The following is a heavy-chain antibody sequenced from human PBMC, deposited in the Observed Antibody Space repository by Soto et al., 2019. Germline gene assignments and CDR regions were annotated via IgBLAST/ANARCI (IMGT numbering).Heavy chain of an antibody. V-gene: IGHV4-59*08. Sequence: QVQLQESGPGLVKPSETLSLTCTVSGGSISPYYWSWIRQPPGRGLEWIGYIYFGGTTSYNPSLKSLVTISVDTSKNQFSLKLTSVTAADTAVYYCARLGGYFQALDSWGQGTLVTVSS. CDR3: ARLGGYFQALDS. J-gene: IGHJ4*02. CDR2: IYFGGTT. D-gene: IGHD3-22*01. CDR1: GGSISPYY.